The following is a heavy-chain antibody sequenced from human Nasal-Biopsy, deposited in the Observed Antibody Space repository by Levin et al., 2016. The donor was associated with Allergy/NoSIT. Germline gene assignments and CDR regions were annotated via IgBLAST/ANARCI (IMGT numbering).Heavy chain of an antibody. D-gene: IGHD3-3*02. CDR3: ARGSNFLPFSKFHYYHMDV. V-gene: IGHV1-69*06. CDR1: GGSFSNYA. CDR2: IIPVFGTT. Sequence: SVKVSCKASGGSFSNYAINWVRQAPGQGLEWVGGIIPVFGTTDYTPKLQGRVSITADKSTGTVHMELTSLRSEDTAVYFCARGSNFLPFSKFHYYHMDVWGKGTTVTVSS. J-gene: IGHJ6*03.